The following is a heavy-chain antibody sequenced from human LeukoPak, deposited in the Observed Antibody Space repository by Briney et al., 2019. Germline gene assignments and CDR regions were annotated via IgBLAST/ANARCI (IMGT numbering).Heavy chain of an antibody. V-gene: IGHV3-30-3*01. CDR2: ISYDGSNK. CDR3: ARGSNWGSRVYYFDY. J-gene: IGHJ4*02. Sequence: GGSLRLSCAASGFTFSSYAVHWVRQAPGKGLEWVAVISYDGSNKYYADSVKGRFTISRDNSKNTLYLQMSSLRAEDTAVYYCARGSNWGSRVYYFDYWGQGTLVTVSS. CDR1: GFTFSSYA. D-gene: IGHD7-27*01.